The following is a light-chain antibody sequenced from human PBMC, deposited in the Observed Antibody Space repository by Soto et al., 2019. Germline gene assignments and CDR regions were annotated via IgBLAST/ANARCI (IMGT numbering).Light chain of an antibody. Sequence: QSVLTQPPSASGTPGQRVTISCSGSTSNIGRNTVNWYQQLPGTAPKLLIYLNNQRPSGVPDRFSGSKSGTSASLAISGLQSGDEAAFYCAAWDDSLNGWVFGGGTKLTVL. CDR2: LNN. CDR3: AAWDDSLNGWV. CDR1: TSNIGRNT. J-gene: IGLJ3*02. V-gene: IGLV1-44*01.